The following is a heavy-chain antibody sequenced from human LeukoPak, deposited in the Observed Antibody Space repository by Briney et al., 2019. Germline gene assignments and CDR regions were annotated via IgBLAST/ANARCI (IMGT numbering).Heavy chain of an antibody. CDR1: GFTFSNYA. D-gene: IGHD1-7*01. V-gene: IGHV3-48*03. CDR3: ERGGITGTLDH. CDR2: ISSSGTTI. J-gene: IGHJ4*02. Sequence: GGSLRLSCAASGFTFSNYAMNWVRQAPGKGLEWVSYISSSGTTIYYAHSVKGRFTISRDNAKKSLYLQMNSLRAEDTAVYYCERGGITGTLDHWGQGTLVTVSS.